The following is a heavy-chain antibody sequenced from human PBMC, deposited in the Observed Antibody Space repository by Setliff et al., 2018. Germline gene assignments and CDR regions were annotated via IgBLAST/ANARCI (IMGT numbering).Heavy chain of an antibody. V-gene: IGHV7-4-1*01. CDR1: GYPFISYD. J-gene: IGHJ3*01. CDR2: INTKTATP. D-gene: IGHD2-21*01. Sequence: ASVKVSCKASGYPFISYDINWVRQAPGQGLEWMGWINTKTATPSYAQGFTGRFAFSLDTSASTAHLQIDSLTSEDTAVYYCARDLPTEYETIRDTFDVWGQGTKVTVSS. CDR3: ARDLPTEYETIRDTFDV.